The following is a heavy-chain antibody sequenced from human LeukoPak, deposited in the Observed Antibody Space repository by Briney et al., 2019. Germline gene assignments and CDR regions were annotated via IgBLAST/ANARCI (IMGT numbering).Heavy chain of an antibody. Sequence: PGGSLRLSCAASGFTFSSYEMNWVRQAPGKGLEWVSYISSSGSTIYYADSVKGRFTISRDNAKNSLYLQMNSLGAEDTAVYYCARGSNLPPDDYYYYYMDVWGKGTTVTVSS. V-gene: IGHV3-48*03. D-gene: IGHD4-11*01. CDR3: ARGSNLPPDDYYYYYMDV. CDR2: ISSSGSTI. CDR1: GFTFSSYE. J-gene: IGHJ6*03.